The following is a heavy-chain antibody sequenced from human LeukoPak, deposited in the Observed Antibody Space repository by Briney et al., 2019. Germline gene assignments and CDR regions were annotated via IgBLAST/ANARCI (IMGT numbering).Heavy chain of an antibody. Sequence: GGSLRLSCAASGFTFSNFWMHWVRQAPGKGLVWVALIYGDGSFIRYADSVKGRFTISRDDAKNSLYLQMNSLRAEDTAIYYCTRVGYIDEGIDYWGQGTLVTVSS. CDR3: TRVGYIDEGIDY. CDR1: GFTFSNFW. J-gene: IGHJ4*02. CDR2: IYGDGSFI. D-gene: IGHD5-24*01. V-gene: IGHV3-74*01.